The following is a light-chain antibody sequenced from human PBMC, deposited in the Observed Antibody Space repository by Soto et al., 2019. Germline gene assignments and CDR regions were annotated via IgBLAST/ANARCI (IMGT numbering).Light chain of an antibody. Sequence: EIVLTQSPGILSLSPGERATLSCRASQSLYTNNLAWYQQKPGQPPRLLIYGASRRASAIPDRFSGSGSGTDFTLTISRLQPEDFAAYYCQQYGSSLWTFGQGTKVDIK. V-gene: IGKV3-20*01. J-gene: IGKJ1*01. CDR1: QSLYTNN. CDR3: QQYGSSLWT. CDR2: GAS.